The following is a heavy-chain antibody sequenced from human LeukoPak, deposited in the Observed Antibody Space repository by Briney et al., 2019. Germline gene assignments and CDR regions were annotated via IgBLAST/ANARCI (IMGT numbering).Heavy chain of an antibody. Sequence: GGSLRLSCAASGFTFSNYAMSWVRQAPGKGLEWVSAISGSVNSTYYVDSVKGRFTISRDNSKNTLYLQMNSLRAEDTAIYYWVKGGQLGYWAQGTLVTVSS. D-gene: IGHD6-6*01. CDR1: GFTFSNYA. V-gene: IGHV3-23*01. J-gene: IGHJ4*02. CDR2: ISGSVNST. CDR3: VKGGQLGY.